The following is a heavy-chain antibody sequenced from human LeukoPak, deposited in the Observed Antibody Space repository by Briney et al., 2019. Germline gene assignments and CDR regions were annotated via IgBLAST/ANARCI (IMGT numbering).Heavy chain of an antibody. J-gene: IGHJ4*02. CDR3: AREASGAHNHFDY. Sequence: GRSLRLSCAASVFTFSSYSMNWVRQAPGKGLEWLSYISSSSSTIYYADSVKGRFTISRDDAKNSLYLQMSSLRDEDTAVYYCAREASGAHNHFDYWGQGTLVTVSS. V-gene: IGHV3-48*02. CDR1: VFTFSSYS. D-gene: IGHD1-26*01. CDR2: ISSSSSTI.